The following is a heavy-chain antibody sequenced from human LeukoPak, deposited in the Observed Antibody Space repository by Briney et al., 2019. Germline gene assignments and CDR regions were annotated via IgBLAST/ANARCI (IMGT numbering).Heavy chain of an antibody. CDR1: GYTFTGYY. CDR2: NKPNSGST. CDR3: ARVGRYYGSWSYYGY. V-gene: IGHV1-2*02. D-gene: IGHD3-10*01. J-gene: IGHJ4*02. Sequence: GASVKVSCKASGYTFTGYYMHWVRQAPGPGLEWMGWNKPNSGSTNCAQKFQGRVTMTRDTSISTAYMERSRMRSDDTAVYYCARVGRYYGSWSYYGYWGQGTLVTVSS.